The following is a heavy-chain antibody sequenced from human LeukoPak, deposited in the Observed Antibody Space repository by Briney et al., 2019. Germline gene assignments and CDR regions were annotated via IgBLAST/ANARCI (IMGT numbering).Heavy chain of an antibody. J-gene: IGHJ4*02. CDR2: IYHSGST. CDR1: GGSISSGGYS. V-gene: IGHV4-30-2*02. CDR3: ARLPRYSSGWYVGGY. Sequence: SETLSLTCAVSGGSISSGGYSWSWIRQPPGKGLEWIGYIYHSGSTYYNPSLKSRVTISVDTSKNQFSLKLSSVTAADTAVYYCARLPRYSSGWYVGGYWGQGTLVTVSS. D-gene: IGHD6-19*01.